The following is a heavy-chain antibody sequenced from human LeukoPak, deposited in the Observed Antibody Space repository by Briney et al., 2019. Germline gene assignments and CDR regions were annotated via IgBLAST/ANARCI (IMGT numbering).Heavy chain of an antibody. Sequence: NPSETLSLTCAVYGGSFSGYYWSWIRQLPGKGLEWIGEINHSGSTNYNPSLKSRVTISVDTSKNQFSLKLSSVTAAGTAVYYCARDPQFVAARFNWFDPWGQGTLVTVSS. CDR1: GGSFSGYY. CDR2: INHSGST. D-gene: IGHD5-18*01. CDR3: ARDPQFVAARFNWFDP. J-gene: IGHJ5*02. V-gene: IGHV4-34*01.